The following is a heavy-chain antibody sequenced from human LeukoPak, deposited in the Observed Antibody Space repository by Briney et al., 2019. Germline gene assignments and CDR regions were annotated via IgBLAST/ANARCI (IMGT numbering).Heavy chain of an antibody. CDR1: GASIGGSGYY. CDR2: IYSSGST. V-gene: IGHV4-39*01. CDR3: AKSGGYGLIDY. J-gene: IGHJ4*02. D-gene: IGHD1-26*01. Sequence: SETLSLTCTVSGASIGGSGYYWGWIRQPPGKGLEWIGSIYSSGSTYYNASLQSRVTISIETSKNQISLRLNSVTAADTAMYYCAKSGGYGLIDYWGQGTLVTVSS.